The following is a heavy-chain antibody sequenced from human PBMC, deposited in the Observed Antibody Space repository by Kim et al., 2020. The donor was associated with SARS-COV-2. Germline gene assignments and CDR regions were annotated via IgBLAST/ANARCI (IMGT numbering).Heavy chain of an antibody. J-gene: IGHJ4*02. CDR1: GGSISSYY. CDR3: ARHQLPPPYSSDWYNFDY. V-gene: IGHV4-59*08. CDR2: IYYSGST. Sequence: SETLSLTCTVSGGSISSYYWSWIRQPPGKGLEWIGYIYYSGSTNYNPSLKSRVTISVDTSKNLFSLKLSSVTAADTAVYYCARHQLPPPYSSDWYNFDYWGQGTLVTVSS. D-gene: IGHD6-19*01.